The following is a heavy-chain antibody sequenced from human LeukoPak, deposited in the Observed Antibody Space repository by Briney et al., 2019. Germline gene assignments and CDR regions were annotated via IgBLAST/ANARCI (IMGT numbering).Heavy chain of an antibody. V-gene: IGHV4-34*01. Sequence: SETPSLTCAVYGGSFSGYYWSWIRQPPGKGLEWIGEINHSGSTNYNPSLKSRVTISVDTSKNQFSLKLSSVTAADTAVYYCARSGLPGYYDSSGYSGYFDYWGQGTLVTVSS. CDR3: ARSGLPGYYDSSGYSGYFDY. CDR1: GGSFSGYY. D-gene: IGHD3-22*01. CDR2: INHSGST. J-gene: IGHJ4*02.